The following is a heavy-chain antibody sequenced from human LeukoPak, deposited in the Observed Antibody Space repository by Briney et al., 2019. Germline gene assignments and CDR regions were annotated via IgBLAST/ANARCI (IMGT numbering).Heavy chain of an antibody. D-gene: IGHD1/OR15-1a*01. CDR3: AKGEQGVDY. CDR2: MSGSGGST. J-gene: IGHJ4*02. V-gene: IGHV3-23*01. CDR1: GFTFSNYA. Sequence: GGSLRLSCAASGFTFSNYAMNWVRQAPGKGLEWVSAMSGSGGSTHYADSVKGRFTISRDNSKNTLFLQMNSLRAEDTAVYYCAKGEQGVDYWGQGTLVTVSS.